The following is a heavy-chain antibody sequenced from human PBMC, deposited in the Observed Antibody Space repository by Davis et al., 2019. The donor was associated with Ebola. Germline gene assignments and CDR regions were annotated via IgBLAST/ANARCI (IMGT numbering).Heavy chain of an antibody. CDR2: IYHSGST. CDR1: GYSISSGYY. D-gene: IGHD4-17*01. Sequence: SETLSLTCAVSGYSISSGYYWGWIRQPPGKGLEWIGSIYHSGSTYYNPSLKSRVTISVDTSKNQFSLKLSSVTAADTAVYYCARDENDYGDPTWAWFDPWGQGTLVTVSS. V-gene: IGHV4-38-2*02. J-gene: IGHJ5*02. CDR3: ARDENDYGDPTWAWFDP.